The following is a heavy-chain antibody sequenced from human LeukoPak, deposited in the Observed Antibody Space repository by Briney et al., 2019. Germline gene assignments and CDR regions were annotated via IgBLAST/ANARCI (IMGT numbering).Heavy chain of an antibody. D-gene: IGHD3-16*01. V-gene: IGHV3-15*07. CDR1: GLTFTNVW. CDR3: TTGIDYGGGY. Sequence: PGGSLRLSCAVSGLTFTNVWMNWVRQAPGKGLEWVGRIKNKDEGEKTDYAAPVKGRFTISRDDSKATLFLQMNSLKMEDTAIYYCTTGIDYGGGYWGQGTLVSVSS. J-gene: IGHJ4*02. CDR2: IKNKDEGEKT.